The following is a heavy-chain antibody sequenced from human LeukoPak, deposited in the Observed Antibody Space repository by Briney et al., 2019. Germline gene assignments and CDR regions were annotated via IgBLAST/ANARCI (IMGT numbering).Heavy chain of an antibody. CDR3: AKDRVSMIVVVAFDI. CDR1: GFTFSDSA. D-gene: IGHD3-22*01. J-gene: IGHJ3*02. V-gene: IGHV3-23*01. CDR2: ISGSGGST. Sequence: HTGGSLRLSCAASGFTFSDSAMNWVRQAPGKGLEWVSAISGSGGSTHYADSVKGRFTISRDISKNTLYLQMGSLRAEGTAVYYCAKDRVSMIVVVAFDIWGQGTMVTVSS.